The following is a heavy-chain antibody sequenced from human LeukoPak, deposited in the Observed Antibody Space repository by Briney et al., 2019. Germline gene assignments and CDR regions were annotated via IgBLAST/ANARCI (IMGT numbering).Heavy chain of an antibody. Sequence: HGASLKISCKGSGYSFTSYWIGWVRQMPGKGLEWMGIIYPGDSDTRYSPSFQGQVTISADKSISTAYLQWSSLKASDTAMYYCAMTFSGSYYGPTNNWFDPWGQGTLVTVSS. V-gene: IGHV5-51*01. J-gene: IGHJ5*02. CDR3: AMTFSGSYYGPTNNWFDP. CDR2: IYPGDSDT. CDR1: GYSFTSYW. D-gene: IGHD1-26*01.